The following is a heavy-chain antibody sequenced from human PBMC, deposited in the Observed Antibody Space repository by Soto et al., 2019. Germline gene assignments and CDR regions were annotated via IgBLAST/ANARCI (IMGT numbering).Heavy chain of an antibody. CDR1: GYGFTTYG. J-gene: IGHJ4*02. V-gene: IGHV1-18*01. CDR2: ISAHNGNT. CDR3: ARGRYGDY. Sequence: QVHLVQSGAEVKKPGASVKVSCKGSGYGFTTYGITWVRQAPGQGLEWMAWISAHNGNTNYAQKLQGRVTVTRDRSASPAYMELRGLRSGVTAVYSCARGRYGDYWGQGALVTVPS. D-gene: IGHD1-1*01.